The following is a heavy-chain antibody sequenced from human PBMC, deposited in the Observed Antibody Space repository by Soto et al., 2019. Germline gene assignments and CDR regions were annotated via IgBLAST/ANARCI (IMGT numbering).Heavy chain of an antibody. CDR1: GFTFSDYY. Sequence: VQLVESGGGLVKPGGSLRLSCAASGFTFSDYYMIWIRQAPGKGLEWVSYISSSGNSIYYADSVKGRFTISGDSAKNSLYLQMNSLRAEDTAVYYCARDYSDSSGFFGDYYGMDVWGQGTTVTVSS. D-gene: IGHD3-22*01. CDR3: ARDYSDSSGFFGDYYGMDV. CDR2: ISSSGNSI. V-gene: IGHV3-11*01. J-gene: IGHJ6*01.